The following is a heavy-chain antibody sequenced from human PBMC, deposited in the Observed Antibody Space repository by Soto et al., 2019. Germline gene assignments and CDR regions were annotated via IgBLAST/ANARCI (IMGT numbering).Heavy chain of an antibody. D-gene: IGHD3-10*01. CDR1: GYTFTGYY. Sequence: GASVKVSCKPSGYTFTGYYIHWVRQAPGQGLEWMGWINPDTGGTNYAHKFQGWVTMTRDTPISTVYMELNRLTSDDTAVYYCARDRGSYYYHHVMDVWGQGTTVTVSS. J-gene: IGHJ6*02. V-gene: IGHV1-2*04. CDR2: INPDTGGT. CDR3: ARDRGSYYYHHVMDV.